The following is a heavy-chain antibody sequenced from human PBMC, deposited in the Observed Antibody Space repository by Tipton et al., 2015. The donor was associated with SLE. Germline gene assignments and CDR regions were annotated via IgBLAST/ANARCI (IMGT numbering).Heavy chain of an antibody. CDR3: ARHGDAYNYYLDH. CDR1: GGSISVYY. V-gene: IGHV4-59*08. CDR2: VYNGGTT. D-gene: IGHD5-24*01. Sequence: TLSLTRNVNGGSISVYYWSWVRLPPGKGMEWIGYVYNGGTTTHNPSLKSRVTMSVDTSKDLLSLNLRSVTAADTAVYFCARHGDAYNYYLDHWGPGIQVTVTS. J-gene: IGHJ4*02.